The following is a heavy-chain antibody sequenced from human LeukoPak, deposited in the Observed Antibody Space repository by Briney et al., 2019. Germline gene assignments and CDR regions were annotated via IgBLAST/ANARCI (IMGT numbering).Heavy chain of an antibody. CDR2: IQTDGSTK. CDR1: GFTFSRYG. V-gene: IGHV3-30*02. J-gene: IGHJ4*02. Sequence: GGSLRLSCVSSGFTFSRYGIHWVRQDPGKGLEWVSFIQTDGSTKYYSDSVKGRFTISRDNSKNTLYLQMNSLRAEDTAVYYCARRAGAYSHPYDYWGQGTLVTVSS. D-gene: IGHD4/OR15-4a*01. CDR3: ARRAGAYSHPYDY.